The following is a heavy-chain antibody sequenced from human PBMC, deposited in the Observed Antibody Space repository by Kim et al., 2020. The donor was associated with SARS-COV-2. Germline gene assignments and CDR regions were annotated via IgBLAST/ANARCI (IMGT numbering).Heavy chain of an antibody. J-gene: IGHJ6*02. CDR2: TYYRSKWYN. D-gene: IGHD3-3*01. CDR3: AREYYDFWSGPTNYYYYGMDV. V-gene: IGHV6-1*01. Sequence: SQTLSLTCAISGDSVSSNSAAWNWIRQSPSRGLEWLGRTYYRSKWYNDYAVSVKSRITINPDTSKNQFSLQLNSVTPEDTAVYYCAREYYDFWSGPTNYYYYGMDVWGQGTTVTVSS. CDR1: GDSVSSNSAA.